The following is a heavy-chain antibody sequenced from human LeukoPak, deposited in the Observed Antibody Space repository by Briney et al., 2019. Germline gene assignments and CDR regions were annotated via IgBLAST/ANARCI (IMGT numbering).Heavy chain of an antibody. CDR1: GGSISSYY. CDR2: IYTSGST. V-gene: IGHV4-4*07. J-gene: IGHJ4*02. CDR3: ASSPVGSGSYYNANFDY. Sequence: KPSETLSLTCTVSGGSISSYYRSWIRQPAGKGLEWIGRIYTSGSTNYNPSLKSRVTMSVDTSKNQFSLKLSSVTAADTAVYYCASSPVGSGSYYNANFDYWGQGTLVTVSS. D-gene: IGHD3-10*01.